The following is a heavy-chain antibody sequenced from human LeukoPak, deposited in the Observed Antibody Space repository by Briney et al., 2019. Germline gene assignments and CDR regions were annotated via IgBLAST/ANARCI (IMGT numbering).Heavy chain of an antibody. D-gene: IGHD6-13*01. Sequence: PGGSLRLSCAASGFTFRSYWMSWVRQAPGKGLEWVANIKQDGSEKYYVDSVKGRLTISRDNAKNSLYLQMNSLRAEDTAVYYCARVNYSSSWYYNYYYYGMDVWGQGTTVTVSS. CDR2: IKQDGSEK. CDR3: ARVNYSSSWYYNYYYYGMDV. CDR1: GFTFRSYW. V-gene: IGHV3-7*01. J-gene: IGHJ6*02.